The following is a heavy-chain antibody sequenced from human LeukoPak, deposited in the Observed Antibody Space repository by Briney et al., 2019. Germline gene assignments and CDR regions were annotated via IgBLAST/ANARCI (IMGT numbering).Heavy chain of an antibody. CDR1: GFTFSSYN. CDR3: ASGVNYFDY. D-gene: IGHD3-3*01. Sequence: GGSLRLSCAASGFTFSSYNMKWVRQAPGKGLEWVSSISSRSSYIFYADSVKGRFTISRDNAKKSLYLQMNSLRAEDTAVYYCASGVNYFDYGGQGTLVTVSA. J-gene: IGHJ4*02. CDR2: ISSRSSYI. V-gene: IGHV3-21*01.